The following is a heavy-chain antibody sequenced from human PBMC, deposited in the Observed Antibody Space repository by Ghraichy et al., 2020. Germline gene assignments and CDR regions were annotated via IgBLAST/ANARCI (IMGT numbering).Heavy chain of an antibody. Sequence: GGSLRLSCAASGFTFRGYWMHWVRQAPGKGLVWVSRINADGTSTAYADSVEGRVTISRDNAKNTLYLQMNSLRVDDTAVYYCARGPGLETAIWDYWGQGTLVTVSS. CDR2: INADGTST. J-gene: IGHJ4*02. V-gene: IGHV3-74*01. CDR1: GFTFRGYW. CDR3: ARGPGLETAIWDY. D-gene: IGHD5-18*01.